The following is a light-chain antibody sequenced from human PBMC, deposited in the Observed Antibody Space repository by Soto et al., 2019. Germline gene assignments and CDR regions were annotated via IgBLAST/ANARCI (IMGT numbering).Light chain of an antibody. CDR2: KAS. CDR1: QSISSW. V-gene: IGKV1-5*03. CDR3: QQYNDYRT. Sequence: DIQMTQSPSTLSASVGDRVTITCRASQSISSWLAWYQQKPGKAPKLLIYKASSLASGVPSRFSRSASGTEVAITISSLQPDDFATYYCQQYNDYRTFGQGTKVEIK. J-gene: IGKJ1*01.